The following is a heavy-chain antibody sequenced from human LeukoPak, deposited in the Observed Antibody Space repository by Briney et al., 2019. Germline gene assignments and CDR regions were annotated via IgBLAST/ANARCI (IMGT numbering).Heavy chain of an antibody. V-gene: IGHV3-23*01. Sequence: GGSLRLSCAASGLAFSSYPMSWARQAPGKGLEWVSVISSTCGSRYYADSVKGRFTISRDNSKNTLYLEMNSLRAEDTAVYYCAKEDLILTGRFDYWGQGTLVTVSS. CDR1: GLAFSSYP. CDR2: ISSTCGSR. D-gene: IGHD3-9*01. CDR3: AKEDLILTGRFDY. J-gene: IGHJ4*02.